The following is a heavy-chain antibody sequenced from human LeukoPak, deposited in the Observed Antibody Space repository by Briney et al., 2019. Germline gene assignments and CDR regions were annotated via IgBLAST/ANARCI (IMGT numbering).Heavy chain of an antibody. CDR1: GGSIDRSNR. CDR2: IYHNGTT. Sequence: PSETLSLTCTVSGGSIDRSNRYSWVRQPPGKGLEWIGEIYHNGTTYYNPSLKSRVTISVDKSKNQFSVKLTSVTAADTAVYYCAREAGYNLNFWGQGTLVTVSS. J-gene: IGHJ4*02. V-gene: IGHV4-4*02. CDR3: AREAGYNLNF. D-gene: IGHD1-1*01.